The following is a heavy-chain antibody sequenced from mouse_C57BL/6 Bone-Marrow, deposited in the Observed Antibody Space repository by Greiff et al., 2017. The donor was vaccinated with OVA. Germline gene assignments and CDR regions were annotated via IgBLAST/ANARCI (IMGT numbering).Heavy chain of an antibody. Sequence: QVQLQQPGAELVRPGSSVKLSCKASGYTFTSYWMDWVKQRPGQGLEWIGNIYPSDSETHYNQKFKDKATLTVDKSSSTAYMQLSSLTSEDSAVYYCARYYYGSSVGYFDYWGQGTTLTVSS. J-gene: IGHJ2*01. CDR2: IYPSDSET. D-gene: IGHD1-1*01. V-gene: IGHV1-61*01. CDR3: ARYYYGSSVGYFDY. CDR1: GYTFTSYW.